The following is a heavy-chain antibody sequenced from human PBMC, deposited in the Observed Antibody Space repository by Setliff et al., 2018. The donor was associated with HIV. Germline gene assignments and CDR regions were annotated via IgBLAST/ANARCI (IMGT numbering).Heavy chain of an antibody. V-gene: IGHV3-21*01. CDR3: ARRGNYLGDAFDI. Sequence: GGSLRLSCAASGFTFTGYTMNWVRQAPGKGLEWVSSISGSGGVKYYSDSMKGRFIISRDNAKNSVSLQMNSLRVEDTAVYYCARRGNYLGDAFDIWGQGTMVTVS. D-gene: IGHD3-10*01. J-gene: IGHJ3*02. CDR2: ISGSGGVK. CDR1: GFTFTGYT.